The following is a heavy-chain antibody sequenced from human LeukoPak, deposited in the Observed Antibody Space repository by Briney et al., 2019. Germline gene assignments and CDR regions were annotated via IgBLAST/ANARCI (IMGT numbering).Heavy chain of an antibody. CDR3: ASSGNYRFDY. CDR2: ITASGTAM. V-gene: IGHV3-48*02. CDR1: GFTFSSYS. J-gene: IGHJ4*02. D-gene: IGHD1-26*01. Sequence: PGGSLRLSCAASGFTFSSYSMNWVRQAPGKGLEWVSHITASGTAMFYADSVKGRFTISRDNAKNSPYLQMNSLRDEDTAVYYCASSGNYRFDYWGQGTLVTVSS.